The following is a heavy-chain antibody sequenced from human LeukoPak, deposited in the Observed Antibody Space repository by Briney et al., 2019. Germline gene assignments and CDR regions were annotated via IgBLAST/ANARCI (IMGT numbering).Heavy chain of an antibody. CDR2: IYYSGST. CDR1: GGSISSYY. Sequence: PSETLFLTCTVSGGSISSYYWSWIRQPPGKGLEWIGYIYYSGSTNYNPSLKSRVTISVDTSKNQFSLKLSSVTAADTAVYYCATARRTVTTYFFDYWGQGTLVTVSS. D-gene: IGHD4-17*01. V-gene: IGHV4-59*01. CDR3: ATARRTVTTYFFDY. J-gene: IGHJ4*02.